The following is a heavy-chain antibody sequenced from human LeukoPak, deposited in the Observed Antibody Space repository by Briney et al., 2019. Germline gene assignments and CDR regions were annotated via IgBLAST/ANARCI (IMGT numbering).Heavy chain of an antibody. Sequence: GGSLRLSCAASGFTFSDYYMSWIRQAPGKGLEWVSYISFSGSTIYYADSVKGRFTISRDNSKNTLYLQMNSLRAEDTAVYYCARAEYGVLWFGELFDYWGQGTLVTVSS. D-gene: IGHD3-10*01. CDR1: GFTFSDYY. CDR3: ARAEYGVLWFGELFDY. CDR2: ISFSGSTI. V-gene: IGHV3-11*04. J-gene: IGHJ4*02.